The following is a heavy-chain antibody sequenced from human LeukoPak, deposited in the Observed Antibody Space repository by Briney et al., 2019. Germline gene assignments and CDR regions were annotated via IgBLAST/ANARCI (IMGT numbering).Heavy chain of an antibody. V-gene: IGHV1-8*01. CDR1: GYTFTSYD. CDR3: ARGGTVSYYYDSSGYYYEVDY. Sequence: GASVKVSCKASGYTFTSYDINWVRQATGQGLEWMGWMNPNSGNTGYAQKFQGRVTMTRNTSISTAYMERSSLRSEDTAVYYCARGGTVSYYYDSSGYYYEVDYWGQGTLVTVSS. J-gene: IGHJ4*02. CDR2: MNPNSGNT. D-gene: IGHD3-22*01.